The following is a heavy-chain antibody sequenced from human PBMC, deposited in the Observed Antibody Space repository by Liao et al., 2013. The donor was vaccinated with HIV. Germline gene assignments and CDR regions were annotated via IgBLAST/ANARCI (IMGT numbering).Heavy chain of an antibody. CDR3: AREGYRSTWYHGSWFDR. D-gene: IGHD6-13*01. J-gene: IGHJ4*02. CDR2: INHSGDT. CDR1: GGSLSGYY. Sequence: QVQLQQWGAGLVKSSETLSLTCAVYGGSLSGYYWSWIRQSPNKGLEWIGEINHSGDTTYNPSLKSRLTISLDTSKNRFSLTLTSVTAADTAVYYCAREGYRSTWYHGSWFDRWGQGTLVPVSS. V-gene: IGHV4-34*01.